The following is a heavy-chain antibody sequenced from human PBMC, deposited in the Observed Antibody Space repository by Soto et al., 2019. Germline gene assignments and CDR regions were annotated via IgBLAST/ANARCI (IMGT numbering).Heavy chain of an antibody. CDR2: ISYDGSNK. V-gene: IGHV3-30-3*01. CDR1: GFTFSSYA. J-gene: IGHJ4*02. D-gene: IGHD6-6*01. CDR3: ARAVAARRLAYYFDY. Sequence: VGSLRLSCAASGFTFSSYAMHWVRQAPGKGLEWVAVISYDGSNKYYADSVKGRFTISRDNSKNTLYLQMNSLRAEDTAVYYCARAVAARRLAYYFDYWGQGTLVTVSS.